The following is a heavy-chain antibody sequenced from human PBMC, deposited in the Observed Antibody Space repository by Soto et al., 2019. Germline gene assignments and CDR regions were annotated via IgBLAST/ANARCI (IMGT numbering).Heavy chain of an antibody. CDR3: ARERPSSYYYGMDV. J-gene: IGHJ6*02. V-gene: IGHV1-18*01. CDR2: ISAYNGNT. D-gene: IGHD3-16*02. CDR1: GYTFTSYG. Sequence: ASVKVSCKASGYTFTSYGISWVRQAPGQGLEWMGWISAYNGNTNYAQKLQGRVTMTTDTSTSTAYMELRSLRSDDTAVYYCARERPSSYYYGMDVWGQGTTVTVSS.